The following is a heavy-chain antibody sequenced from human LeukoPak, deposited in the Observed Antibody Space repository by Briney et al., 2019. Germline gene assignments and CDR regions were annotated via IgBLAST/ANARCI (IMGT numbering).Heavy chain of an antibody. CDR2: ISSSSSYI. J-gene: IGHJ4*02. CDR3: ARVAGFYRDSDFDY. D-gene: IGHD4-17*01. Sequence: GGSLRLSCAASGFTFSSYSMNWVRQAPGKGLEWVSSISSSSSYIYYADSVKGRFTISRDNAKNSLYLQMNSLRAEDTAVYYCARVAGFYRDSDFDYWGQGTLVTVSS. CDR1: GFTFSSYS. V-gene: IGHV3-21*01.